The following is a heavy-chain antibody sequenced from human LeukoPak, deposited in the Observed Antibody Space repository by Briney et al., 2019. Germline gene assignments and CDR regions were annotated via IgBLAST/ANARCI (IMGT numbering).Heavy chain of an antibody. D-gene: IGHD3-10*01. Sequence: GGSLRLSCLGSGFGFSNYWMTWLRQAPGEGLEWVANMKEDGSVIYYADSVKGRFTISRDNAKNSVYLQMNSLRVEDTALYYCATGRWFGEFAGSAFEDWGQGTLVTVSS. V-gene: IGHV3-7*01. CDR3: ATGRWFGEFAGSAFED. CDR2: MKEDGSVI. J-gene: IGHJ4*02. CDR1: GFGFSNYW.